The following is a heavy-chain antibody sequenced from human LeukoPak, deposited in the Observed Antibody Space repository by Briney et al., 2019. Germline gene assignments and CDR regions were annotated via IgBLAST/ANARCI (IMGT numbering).Heavy chain of an antibody. V-gene: IGHV3-30*18. CDR3: AKAVTSDYHSLYYNYYMDV. Sequence: PGRSLRLSCAASGFTFRSYAMHWVRQAPGKGLEWVAVISYDGSNKYFGDSVKCRFTISRDNSKNTLYLQMDSLRAEDTAIYYCAKAVTSDYHSLYYNYYMDVWGKGTTVTVSS. D-gene: IGHD3-10*01. CDR1: GFTFRSYA. CDR2: ISYDGSNK. J-gene: IGHJ6*03.